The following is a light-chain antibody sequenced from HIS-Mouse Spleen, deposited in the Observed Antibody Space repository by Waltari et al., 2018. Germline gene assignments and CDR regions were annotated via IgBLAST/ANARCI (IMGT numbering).Light chain of an antibody. CDR3: CSYAGSYTVV. CDR2: DVS. CDR1: SSDVGGYNY. Sequence: QSALTQPRPVSGSPGQPVTISCTGTSSDVGGYNYVPWYQQHPGKAPKLMIYDVSKRPSGVPDRFSGSKSGNPASLTISGLQAEDEADYYCCSYAGSYTVVFGGGTKLTVL. J-gene: IGLJ2*01. V-gene: IGLV2-11*01.